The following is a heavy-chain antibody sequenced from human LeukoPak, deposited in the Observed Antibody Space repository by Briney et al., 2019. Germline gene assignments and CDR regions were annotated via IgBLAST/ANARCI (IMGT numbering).Heavy chain of an antibody. CDR1: GGSFSGYY. Sequence: PSETLSLTCAVYGGSFSGYYWSWIRQPPGKGLEWIGEINHSGSTNYNPSLKSRVTISVDTSKNQFSLKLSSVTAADTAVYYCARGAEYYDFWSGYWTFDYWGQGTLVTVSS. CDR2: INHSGST. J-gene: IGHJ4*02. D-gene: IGHD3-3*01. V-gene: IGHV4-34*01. CDR3: ARGAEYYDFWSGYWTFDY.